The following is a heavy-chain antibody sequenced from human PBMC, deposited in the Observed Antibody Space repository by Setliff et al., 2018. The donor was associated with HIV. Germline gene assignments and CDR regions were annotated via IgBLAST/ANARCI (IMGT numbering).Heavy chain of an antibody. CDR3: ARDNGRYFDRGWFDP. J-gene: IGHJ5*02. Sequence: GSLRLSCEASGFTFSTYSMNWVRQAPGKGLEWVSSISASATYIYYADSVKGRFTISRDNAENSLYLQMNSLRAEDTAVYYCARDNGRYFDRGWFDPWGQGALVTVS. D-gene: IGHD3-9*01. CDR1: GFTFSTYS. CDR2: ISASATYI. V-gene: IGHV3-21*01.